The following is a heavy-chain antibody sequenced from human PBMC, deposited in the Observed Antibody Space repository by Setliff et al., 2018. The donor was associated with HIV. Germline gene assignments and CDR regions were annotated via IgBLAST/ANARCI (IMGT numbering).Heavy chain of an antibody. V-gene: IGHV4-39*01. CDR2: VSQSGST. J-gene: IGHJ5*02. D-gene: IGHD2-21*01. Sequence: LSLTCSVSGVSTNRTDHYWGWSRQSPGKRLEWIGSVSQSGSTYYNPSLKSRITISVDRSKNLFSLKLISVTAADQGVYYCARVPVAGANWFDPWGLGTLVTVSS. CDR3: ARVPVAGANWFDP. CDR1: GVSTNRTDHY.